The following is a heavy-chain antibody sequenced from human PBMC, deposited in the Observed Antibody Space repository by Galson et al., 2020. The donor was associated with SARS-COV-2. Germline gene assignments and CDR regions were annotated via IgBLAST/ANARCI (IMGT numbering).Heavy chain of an antibody. V-gene: IGHV1-8*01. J-gene: IGHJ4*02. CDR2: MNPNSGNT. CDR3: ARAVPPLTAYSSGWYIPFDY. D-gene: IGHD6-19*01. Sequence: GESLKISCKASGYTFTSYDINWVRQATGQGLEWMGWMNPNSGNTGYAQKFQGRVTMTRNTSISTAYMELSSLRSEDTAVYYCARAVPPLTAYSSGWYIPFDYWGQGTLVTVSS. CDR1: GYTFTSYD.